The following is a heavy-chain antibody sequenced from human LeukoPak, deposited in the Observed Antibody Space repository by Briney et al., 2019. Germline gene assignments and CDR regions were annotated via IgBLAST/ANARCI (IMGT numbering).Heavy chain of an antibody. V-gene: IGHV1-2*06. CDR1: GYTFTGYY. J-gene: IGHJ4*02. D-gene: IGHD3-22*01. Sequence: ASVKVSCKASGYTFTGYYMHWVRQAPGQGLEWMGRINPNTGGTNYAQKFQGRVTMTRDTSISTAYMELSRLTSDDTAMYYCASLSGYYYVDYWGQGSLVTVSS. CDR2: INPNTGGT. CDR3: ASLSGYYYVDY.